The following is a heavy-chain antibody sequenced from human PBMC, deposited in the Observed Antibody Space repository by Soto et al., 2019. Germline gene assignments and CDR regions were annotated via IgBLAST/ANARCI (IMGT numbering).Heavy chain of an antibody. Sequence: XGSLRLSFAASGFTFSSYARSWVRQAPGKGLEWVSAISGSGGSTYYADSVKGRFTISRDNSKNTLYLQMNSLRAEDTAIFYCVSSSSDYYYSGMDVWRQGTTVTVSS. D-gene: IGHD6-6*01. J-gene: IGHJ6*02. CDR2: ISGSGGST. CDR3: VSSSSDYYYSGMDV. V-gene: IGHV3-23*01. CDR1: GFTFSSYA.